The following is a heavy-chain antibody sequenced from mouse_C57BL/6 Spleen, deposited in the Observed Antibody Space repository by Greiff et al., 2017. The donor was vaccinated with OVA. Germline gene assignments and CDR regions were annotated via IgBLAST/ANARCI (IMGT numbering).Heavy chain of an antibody. D-gene: IGHD1-1*01. CDR2: IDPNSGGT. CDR1: GYTFTSYW. CDR3: ARGGTTVVATDYFDY. V-gene: IGHV1-72*01. J-gene: IGHJ2*01. Sequence: QVQLKQPGAELVKPGASVKLSCKASGYTFTSYWMHWVKQRPGRGLEWIGRIDPNSGGTKYNEKFKSKATLTVDKPSSTAYMQLSSLTSEDSAVYDCARGGTTVVATDYFDYWGQGTTLTVSS.